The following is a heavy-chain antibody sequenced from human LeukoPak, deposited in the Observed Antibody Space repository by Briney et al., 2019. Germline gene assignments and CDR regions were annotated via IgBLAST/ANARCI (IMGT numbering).Heavy chain of an antibody. Sequence: SETLSLTCTVSGGSISSATYYWTWIRQPAGKGLEWIGRIYTSGSTNYNPSLKSRVTISVDTSKNQFSLKLSSVTAADTAVYYCASTQNYDLHFDYWGQGTLVTVSS. V-gene: IGHV4-61*02. J-gene: IGHJ4*02. CDR2: IYTSGST. CDR3: ASTQNYDLHFDY. D-gene: IGHD3-3*01. CDR1: GGSISSATYY.